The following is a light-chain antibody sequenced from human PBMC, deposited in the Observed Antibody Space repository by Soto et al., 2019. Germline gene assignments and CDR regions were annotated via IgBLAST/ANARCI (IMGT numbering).Light chain of an antibody. Sequence: DIQMTQSPSTLSGSVGDRVTITRRASQTISSWLAWYQQRPGRAPKLLIQLASSLQSGVPSRFSGNGSGTEFTLTSISLQPDDVASCYRQQYKPTFGPGTKVDIK. CDR2: LAS. V-gene: IGKV1-5*01. CDR1: QTISSW. J-gene: IGKJ3*01. CDR3: QQYKPT.